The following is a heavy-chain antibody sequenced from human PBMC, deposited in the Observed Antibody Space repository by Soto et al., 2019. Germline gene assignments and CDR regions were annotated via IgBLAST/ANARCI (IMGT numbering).Heavy chain of an antibody. Sequence: EEQLVESGGGLVQPGGSLRLSCVASGFSFSTYWMSWVRQAPGKGLEWVANIKQDGSEDRYVDSVRGRFTISRDNAKNLLYMQMNSLRVEDTAVCYCATDWGDWSGHWSRWFDPWGQGTLVTVSS. CDR3: ATDWGDWSGHWSRWFDP. J-gene: IGHJ5*02. D-gene: IGHD3-3*01. CDR1: GFSFSTYW. CDR2: IKQDGSED. V-gene: IGHV3-7*01.